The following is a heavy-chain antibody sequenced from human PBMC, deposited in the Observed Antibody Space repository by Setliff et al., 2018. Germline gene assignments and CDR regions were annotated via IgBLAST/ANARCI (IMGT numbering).Heavy chain of an antibody. CDR2: INPKTGGT. CDR1: GYAFTDNY. D-gene: IGHD3-16*01. CDR3: ARSDHLVVDGFDV. J-gene: IGHJ3*01. V-gene: IGHV1-2*04. Sequence: ASVKVSCKTSGYAFTDNYIHWVRQAPGQGLEWMGWINPKTGGTNLAQKFQGWVSMTRDTSITTAYMVLSRLTSDDMAVYFCARSDHLVVDGFDVWGQGTMVTVSS.